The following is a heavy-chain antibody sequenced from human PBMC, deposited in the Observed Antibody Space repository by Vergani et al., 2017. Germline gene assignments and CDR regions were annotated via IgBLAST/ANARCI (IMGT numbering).Heavy chain of an antibody. CDR2: IRYDGSNK. Sequence: QVQLVESGGGVVQPGGSLRLSCAASGFTFSSYGMHWVRQAPGKGLEWVAFIRYDGSNKYYADSVKGRFTISRHNSKNTLYLQMNSLRAEDTAVYYCAKPDTAMVLFDYWGQGTLVTVSS. V-gene: IGHV3-30*02. D-gene: IGHD5-18*01. CDR1: GFTFSSYG. CDR3: AKPDTAMVLFDY. J-gene: IGHJ4*02.